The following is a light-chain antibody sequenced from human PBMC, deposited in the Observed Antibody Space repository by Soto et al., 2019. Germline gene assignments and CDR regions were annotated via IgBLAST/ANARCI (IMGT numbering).Light chain of an antibody. J-gene: IGKJ1*01. Sequence: EIVMTQSPATLSLSPGERATLSCRASQSVYSNGAWYQQRPGQAPRLLIYRASTRATGIPARFSGSGSGTEFTLTISSLQSEDFAVYYCQHYQNLWAFGQGTKVEIK. V-gene: IGKV3-15*01. CDR1: QSVYSN. CDR2: RAS. CDR3: QHYQNLWA.